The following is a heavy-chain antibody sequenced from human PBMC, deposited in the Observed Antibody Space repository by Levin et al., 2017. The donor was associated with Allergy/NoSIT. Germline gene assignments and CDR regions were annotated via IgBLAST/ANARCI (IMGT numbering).Heavy chain of an antibody. CDR3: ARVGIYGSGSFLTYPFDY. D-gene: IGHD3-10*01. CDR2: IYPGDSDT. J-gene: IGHJ4*02. Sequence: KVSCKGSGYSFTSYWIGWVRQMPGKGLEWMGIIYPGDSDTRYSPSFQGQVTISADKSISTAYLQWSSLKASDTAMYYCARVGIYGSGSFLTYPFDYWGQGTLVTVSS. CDR1: GYSFTSYW. V-gene: IGHV5-51*01.